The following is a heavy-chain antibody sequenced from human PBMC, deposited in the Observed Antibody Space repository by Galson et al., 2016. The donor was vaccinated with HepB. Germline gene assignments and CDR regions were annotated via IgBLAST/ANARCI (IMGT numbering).Heavy chain of an antibody. D-gene: IGHD5-18*01. Sequence: SVKVSCKASGYTFTGNNMHWVRQAPGQGLEWMGWINAKSGGTYYAQKFQGRVTMTRDTSVSTAYMELTRLRGDDTAVYYCARADRTMVAGFDYWGQGTLVTVSS. V-gene: IGHV1-2*02. CDR1: GYTFTGNN. CDR2: INAKSGGT. J-gene: IGHJ4*02. CDR3: ARADRTMVAGFDY.